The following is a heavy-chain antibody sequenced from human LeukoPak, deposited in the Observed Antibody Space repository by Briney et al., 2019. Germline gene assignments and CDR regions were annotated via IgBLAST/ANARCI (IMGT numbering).Heavy chain of an antibody. D-gene: IGHD3-3*01. Sequence: GGSLRLSCAASGFTFSSYSMNWVRQAPGKGLEWVSSISSSNSYIYYADSVKGRFTISRDNAKNSLYLQMNSLRAEDTAVYYCARDSGWGGYYMPLGPDYWGQGTLVTVSS. CDR1: GFTFSSYS. CDR3: ARDSGWGGYYMPLGPDY. J-gene: IGHJ4*02. V-gene: IGHV3-21*01. CDR2: ISSSNSYI.